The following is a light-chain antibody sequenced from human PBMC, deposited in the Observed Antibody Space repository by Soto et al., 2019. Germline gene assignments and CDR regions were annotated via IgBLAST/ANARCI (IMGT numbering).Light chain of an antibody. CDR3: QHYGSSPRT. CDR2: GAS. CDR1: QSVTSTS. V-gene: IGKV3-20*01. J-gene: IGKJ2*01. Sequence: IVLTQSPGILSLSPGERATLSCRASQSVTSTSLAWFQQKPGQAPRLLIYGASTRATGISDRFSGSGSATDFTLTISRLEPEDFAVYYCQHYGSSPRTFGQGTKVDIK.